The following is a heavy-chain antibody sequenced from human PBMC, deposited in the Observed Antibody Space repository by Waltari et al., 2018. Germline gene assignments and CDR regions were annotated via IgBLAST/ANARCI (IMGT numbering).Heavy chain of an antibody. CDR2: ISSSSSYI. J-gene: IGHJ4*02. V-gene: IGHV3-21*01. Sequence: EVQLVESGGGLVKPGGALSPPCAASGFTLRSNGMNWVRQAPGKGLEWVSSISSSSSYIYYADSVKGRFTISRDNAKNSLYLQMNSLRAEDTAVYYCARGLYCDYWGQGTLVTVSS. CDR1: GFTLRSNG. D-gene: IGHD2-15*01. CDR3: ARGLYCDY.